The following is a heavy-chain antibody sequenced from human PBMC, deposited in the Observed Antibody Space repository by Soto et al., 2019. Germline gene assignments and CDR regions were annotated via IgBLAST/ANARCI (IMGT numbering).Heavy chain of an antibody. CDR3: AREGWDYYGMDV. CDR2: INPNSGGT. J-gene: IGHJ6*02. V-gene: IGHV1-2*04. CDR1: GYTFTGYY. Sequence: ASVKVSCKASGYTFTGYYMHWVRQAPGQGLEWMGWINPNSGGTNYAQKFQGWVTMTRDTSISTAYMELGRLRSDDTAVYYCAREGWDYYGMDVWSQGTTVTVSS. D-gene: IGHD1-26*01.